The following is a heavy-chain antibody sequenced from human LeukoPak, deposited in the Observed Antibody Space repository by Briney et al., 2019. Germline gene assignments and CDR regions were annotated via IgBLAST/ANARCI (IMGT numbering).Heavy chain of an antibody. CDR3: ARDNGSGSYVSYYYGMDV. D-gene: IGHD3-10*01. CDR2: ISGSGGST. Sequence: PGGSLRLSCAASGFTFSSYAMSWVRQAPGKGLEWVSAISGSGGSTYYADSVKGRFTISRDNSKNTLYLQMNSLRAEDTAVYYCARDNGSGSYVSYYYGMDVWGQGTTVTVSS. J-gene: IGHJ6*02. CDR1: GFTFSSYA. V-gene: IGHV3-23*01.